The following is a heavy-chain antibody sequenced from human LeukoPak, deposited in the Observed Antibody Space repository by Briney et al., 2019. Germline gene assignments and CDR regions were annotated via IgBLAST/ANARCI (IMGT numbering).Heavy chain of an antibody. CDR3: ARGIVGATHRY. J-gene: IGHJ4*02. V-gene: IGHV4-34*01. Sequence: PSETLSLTCAVYGGSFSGYYWSWIRQPPGKGLEWIGEINHSGSTNYNPSLKSRVTISVDTSKNQFSLKLSSVTAADTAVYYCARGIVGATHRYWGQGTLVTVSS. D-gene: IGHD1-26*01. CDR1: GGSFSGYY. CDR2: INHSGST.